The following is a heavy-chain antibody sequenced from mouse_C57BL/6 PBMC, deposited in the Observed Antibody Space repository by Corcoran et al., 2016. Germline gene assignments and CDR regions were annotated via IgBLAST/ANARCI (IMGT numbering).Heavy chain of an antibody. Sequence: EVQLQQSGPELVKPGASVKISCKASGYTFTDYYMNWVKQSHGKSLEWIGDINPNNGGTSYNQKFKGKATLTVDKSSSTAYMELRSLTSEDSAVYYCARPYYFYGSSPHYGDYCGQGTTLTVSS. CDR1: GYTFTDYY. V-gene: IGHV1-26*01. J-gene: IGHJ2*01. D-gene: IGHD1-1*01. CDR2: INPNNGGT. CDR3: ARPYYFYGSSPHYGDY.